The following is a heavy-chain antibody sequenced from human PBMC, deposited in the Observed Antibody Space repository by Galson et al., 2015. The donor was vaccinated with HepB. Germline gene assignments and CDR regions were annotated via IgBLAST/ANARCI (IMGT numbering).Heavy chain of an antibody. CDR2: ISSSSSYT. CDR3: ARGPYSSSWFHFGYFDY. V-gene: IGHV3-11*06. CDR1: GFTFSDYY. Sequence: SLRLSCAASGFTFSDYYMSWIRQAPGKGLEWVSYISSSSSYTNYADSVKGRFTISRDNAKNSLYLQMNSLRAEDTAVYYCARGPYSSSWFHFGYFDYWGQGTLVTVSS. D-gene: IGHD6-13*01. J-gene: IGHJ4*02.